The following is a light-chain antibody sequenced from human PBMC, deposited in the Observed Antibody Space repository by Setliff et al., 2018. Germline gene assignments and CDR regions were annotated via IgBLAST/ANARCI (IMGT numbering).Light chain of an antibody. CDR1: SSNIGSYY. Sequence: QSVLTQPPSASGTPGQRVTISCSGSSSNIGSYYVYWYQQLPGTAPRLLIYRNNQRPSGVPDRFSGSKSGTSASLAISGLRSEDDADYYCAAWDDSLSGSYGFGTGTKVTVL. CDR3: AAWDDSLSGSYG. J-gene: IGLJ1*01. CDR2: RNN. V-gene: IGLV1-47*01.